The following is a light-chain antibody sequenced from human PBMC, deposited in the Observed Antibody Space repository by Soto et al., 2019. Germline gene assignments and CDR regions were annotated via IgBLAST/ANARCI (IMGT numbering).Light chain of an antibody. V-gene: IGKV1-5*03. J-gene: IGKJ1*01. CDR3: LQDYDYPRT. CDR2: KAS. Sequence: DIQMTQSPSTLSASVGDRVTITCRASQSISSWLAWYQQKPGKAPKLLIYKASTLESGVPSRFSGRGSGTDFTLTISSLQPEDFATYYCLQDYDYPRTFGQGTKVDI. CDR1: QSISSW.